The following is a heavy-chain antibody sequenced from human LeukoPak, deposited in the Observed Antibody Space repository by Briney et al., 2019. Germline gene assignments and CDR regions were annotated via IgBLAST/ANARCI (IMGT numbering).Heavy chain of an antibody. CDR2: ISSNGGST. CDR1: GFTFSSYA. CDR3: ARGDSSSGSYQDY. J-gene: IGHJ4*02. D-gene: IGHD1-26*01. Sequence: GGSLRLSCAASGFTFSSYAMHRVRQAPGKGLEYVSAISSNGGSTYYANSVKGRFTISRDNSKNTLYLQMGSLRAEDMAVYYCARGDSSSGSYQDYWGQGTLVTVSS. V-gene: IGHV3-64*01.